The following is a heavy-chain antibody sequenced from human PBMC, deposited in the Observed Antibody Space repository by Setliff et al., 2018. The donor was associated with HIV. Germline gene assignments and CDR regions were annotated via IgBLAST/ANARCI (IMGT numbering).Heavy chain of an antibody. CDR3: ATKVYCTNGVCLDAFDI. Sequence: ASVKVSCKTSGYTFTNYALNWVRQAPGQGLEWMGRINPNTDGTNSAQHFQGRVTMTSDTSISTAYMEMSRLRADDTAVYYCATKVYCTNGVCLDAFDIWGQGTMVTVSS. D-gene: IGHD2-8*01. J-gene: IGHJ3*02. V-gene: IGHV1-2*06. CDR1: GYTFTNYA. CDR2: INPNTDGT.